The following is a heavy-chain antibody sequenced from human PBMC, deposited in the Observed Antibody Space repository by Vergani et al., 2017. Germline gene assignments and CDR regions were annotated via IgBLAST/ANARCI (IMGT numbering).Heavy chain of an antibody. CDR3: AKDLAARPDQTLDI. V-gene: IGHV3-30*18. CDR2: ISYDGSNK. J-gene: IGHJ3*02. Sequence: QVQLVESGGGVVPPGRSLRLSCAASGFTFSSYGMHWVRQAPGKGLEWVAVISYDGSNKYYADSVKGRFTISRDNSKNTLYLQMNSLRAEDTAVYYCAKDLAARPDQTLDIWGQGTMVTVSS. D-gene: IGHD2-15*01. CDR1: GFTFSSYG.